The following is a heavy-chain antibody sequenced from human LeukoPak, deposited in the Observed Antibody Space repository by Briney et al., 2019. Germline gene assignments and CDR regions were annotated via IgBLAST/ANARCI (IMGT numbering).Heavy chain of an antibody. CDR1: GFTFSSYA. CDR3: AKEDQYYYDSSGYPVFDY. D-gene: IGHD3-22*01. CDR2: ISGSGGST. Sequence: GGSLRLSCAASGFTFSSYAMSWVRQAPGKGLERVSAISGSGGSTYYADSVKGRFTISRDNSKNTLYLQMNSLRAEDTAVYYCAKEDQYYYDSSGYPVFDYWGQGTLVTVSS. V-gene: IGHV3-23*01. J-gene: IGHJ4*02.